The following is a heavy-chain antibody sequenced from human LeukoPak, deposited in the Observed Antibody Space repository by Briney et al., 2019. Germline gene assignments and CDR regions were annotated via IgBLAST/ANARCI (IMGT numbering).Heavy chain of an antibody. CDR2: INHSGST. CDR3: ARGTVAGTDY. CDR1: GGSFSGYY. V-gene: IGHV4-34*01. Sequence: SETLSLTCAVYGGSFSGYYWSWIRQPPGKGLEWIGEINHSGSTNYNPSLKSRVTISVDTSKNQFSLKLSSVTAADTAVYYCARGTVAGTDYWGEGTLVTVSS. J-gene: IGHJ4*02. D-gene: IGHD6-19*01.